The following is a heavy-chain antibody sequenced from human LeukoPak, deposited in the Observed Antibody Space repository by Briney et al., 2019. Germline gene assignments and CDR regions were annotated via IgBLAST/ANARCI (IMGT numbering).Heavy chain of an antibody. CDR2: LYYSGSA. Sequence: SETLSLTCTVSGGSISTNSYYWGWIRQPPGKGLEWIGTLYYSGSAYYNSSLKSRVTISADMSKNQFSLKLSSVTAADTAVYYCARVKETSRRHDAFDIWGQGTMTVSS. CDR1: GGSISTNSYY. J-gene: IGHJ3*02. V-gene: IGHV4-39*07. CDR3: ARVKETSRRHDAFDI.